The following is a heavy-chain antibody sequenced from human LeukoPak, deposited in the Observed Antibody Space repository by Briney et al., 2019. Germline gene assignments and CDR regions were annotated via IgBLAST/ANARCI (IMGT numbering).Heavy chain of an antibody. CDR1: GGSISSYY. V-gene: IGHV4-4*07. D-gene: IGHD4-17*01. Sequence: SETLSLTCTVSGGSISSYYWSWIRQPAGKGPEWIGRIYTSGSTNYNPSLESRVTMSVDTSKNQFSLKLSSVTAADTAVYYCARAVGDYSSDWLDPWGQGTLVTVSS. J-gene: IGHJ5*02. CDR3: ARAVGDYSSDWLDP. CDR2: IYTSGST.